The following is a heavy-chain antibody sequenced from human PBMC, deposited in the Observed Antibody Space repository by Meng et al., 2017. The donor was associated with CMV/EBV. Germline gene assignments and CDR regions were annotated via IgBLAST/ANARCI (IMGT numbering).Heavy chain of an antibody. Sequence: GESLKISCAASGFTFSSYWMSGVRQAPGKGLEWVANIKQDGSEKYYVDSVKGRFTISRDNAKNSLYLQMNSLRAEDTAVYYCARSRDYDFWSGYYRGYYYYGMDVWGQGTTVTVSS. CDR3: ARSRDYDFWSGYYRGYYYYGMDV. D-gene: IGHD3-3*01. V-gene: IGHV3-7*01. J-gene: IGHJ6*02. CDR1: GFTFSSYW. CDR2: IKQDGSEK.